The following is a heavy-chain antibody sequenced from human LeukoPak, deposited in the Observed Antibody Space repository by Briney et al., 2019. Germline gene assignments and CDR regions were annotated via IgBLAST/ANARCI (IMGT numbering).Heavy chain of an antibody. Sequence: ASVKVSCKASGYTFTGYYMHWVRQAPGQRLEWMGWINPNSGGTNYAQKFQGRVTMTRDTSISTAYMELSRLRSDDTAVYYCASWPRTYEPDAFDIWGQGTMVTVSS. V-gene: IGHV1-2*02. J-gene: IGHJ3*02. D-gene: IGHD3-3*01. CDR1: GYTFTGYY. CDR2: INPNSGGT. CDR3: ASWPRTYEPDAFDI.